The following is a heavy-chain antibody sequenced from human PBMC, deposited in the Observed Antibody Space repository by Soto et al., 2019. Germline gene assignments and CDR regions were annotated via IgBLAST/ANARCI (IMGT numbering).Heavy chain of an antibody. D-gene: IGHD3-10*01. Sequence: PSETLSLTCTVSGGSISSYCWSWIRQPPGKGLEWIGYIYYSGSTNYNPSLKSRVTISVDTSKNQFSLKLSSVTAADTAVYYCARSYGSGSYGDYYYGMDVWGQGTTVTVSS. J-gene: IGHJ6*02. CDR2: IYYSGST. V-gene: IGHV4-59*01. CDR3: ARSYGSGSYGDYYYGMDV. CDR1: GGSISSYC.